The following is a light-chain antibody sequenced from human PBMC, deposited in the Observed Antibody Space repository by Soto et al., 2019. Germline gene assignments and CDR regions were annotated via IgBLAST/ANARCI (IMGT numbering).Light chain of an antibody. J-gene: IGKJ5*01. V-gene: IGKV3-15*01. CDR2: GAS. Sequence: EIVMTQSPATLSVSPGERATLSCRASQSVSSNLAWYQQKPGQAPRLLIYGASTRATGIPARFSGSGSGTEFTRTIRSLQSEDFAVYYWQQYNNWPLTFGQGTRLEIK. CDR1: QSVSSN. CDR3: QQYNNWPLT.